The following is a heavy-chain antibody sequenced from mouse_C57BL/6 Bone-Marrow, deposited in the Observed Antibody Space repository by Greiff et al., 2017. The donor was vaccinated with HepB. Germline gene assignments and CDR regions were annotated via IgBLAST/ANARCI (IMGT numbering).Heavy chain of an antibody. V-gene: IGHV2-2*01. CDR3: ASRDGYYSAWFAY. CDR1: GFSFTSYG. CDR2: IWSGGST. Sequence: QVQLQHSGPGLVQPSQSLSITCTVSGFSFTSYGVHWVRQSPGKGLEWLGVIWSGGSTDYNAAFISRLSISKDNSKSQVFFKMNSLQADDTAIYYCASRDGYYSAWFAYWGQGTLVTVSA. D-gene: IGHD2-3*01. J-gene: IGHJ3*01.